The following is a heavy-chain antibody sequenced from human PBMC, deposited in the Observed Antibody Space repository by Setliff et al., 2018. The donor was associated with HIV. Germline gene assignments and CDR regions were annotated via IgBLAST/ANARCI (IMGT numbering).Heavy chain of an antibody. V-gene: IGHV4-61*02. D-gene: IGHD6-19*01. CDR2: IYTSGST. CDR1: GGSISTGSYY. J-gene: IGHJ3*02. Sequence: PSETLSLTCTVSGGSISTGSYYWSWIRQPAGKGLEWIGRIYTSGSTNYNPSLKSRITISVDTSKKQFSLKLTSATAADSAVYYCARVAGGVDAFDIWGQGTMVTVSS. CDR3: ARVAGGVDAFDI.